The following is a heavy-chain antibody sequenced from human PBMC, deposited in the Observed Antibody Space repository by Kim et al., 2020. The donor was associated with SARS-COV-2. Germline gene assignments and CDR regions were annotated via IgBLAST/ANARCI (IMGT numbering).Heavy chain of an antibody. CDR1: GFTFSSYW. Sequence: GGSLRLSCAASGFTFSSYWMSWVRQAPGKGLEWVANIKQDGSEKYYVDSVKGRFTISRDNAKNSLYLQMNSLRAEDTAVYYCARDPLRIAAAGTYFYYYYGRDVWGQGTTVTVSS. D-gene: IGHD6-13*01. CDR2: IKQDGSEK. J-gene: IGHJ6*02. V-gene: IGHV3-7*01. CDR3: ARDPLRIAAAGTYFYYYYGRDV.